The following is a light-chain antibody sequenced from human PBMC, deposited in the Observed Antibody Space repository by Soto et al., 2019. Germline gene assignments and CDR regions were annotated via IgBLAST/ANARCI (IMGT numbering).Light chain of an antibody. CDR3: QQRFGWPPIT. J-gene: IGKJ5*01. Sequence: EIVLTQSPATLSLSPGERATLSCRASQSISIYLAWYQQKPGQAPRLLIHDASNRATGVPARFSGSGSGTDFTLTISSLEPEDFAVYYCQQRFGWPPITFGQGTRLDI. V-gene: IGKV3-11*01. CDR1: QSISIY. CDR2: DAS.